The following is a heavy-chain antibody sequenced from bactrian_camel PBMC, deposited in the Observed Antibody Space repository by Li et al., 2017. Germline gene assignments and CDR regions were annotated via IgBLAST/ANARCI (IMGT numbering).Heavy chain of an antibody. D-gene: IGHD2*01. CDR2: IYRDGSNT. CDR3: ATGFLWRFTTTELEYNY. Sequence: VQLVESGGGLVQPGGSLRLSCAASGFTDSVYYMSWVRQAPGKGLEWVSSIYRDGSNTYYADSVKGRLTISRDNAKNTMYLQMSSLKAEDTALYYCATGFLWRFTTTELEYNYWGQGTQVTVS. V-gene: IGHV3-2*01. CDR1: GFTDSVYY. J-gene: IGHJ4*01.